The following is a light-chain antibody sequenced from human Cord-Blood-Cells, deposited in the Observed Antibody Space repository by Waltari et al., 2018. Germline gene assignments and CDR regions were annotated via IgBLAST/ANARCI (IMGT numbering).Light chain of an antibody. Sequence: QSALTQPASVSGSPGQSITISCTGTSRDVGGYNYVSWYQQHPGKAPKLMIYDVSNRPSGVSNRFSGSKSGNTASLTISGLQAEDEAYYYCSSYTSNVVFGGGTKLTVL. CDR2: DVS. V-gene: IGLV2-14*01. CDR3: SSYTSNVV. CDR1: SRDVGGYNY. J-gene: IGLJ2*01.